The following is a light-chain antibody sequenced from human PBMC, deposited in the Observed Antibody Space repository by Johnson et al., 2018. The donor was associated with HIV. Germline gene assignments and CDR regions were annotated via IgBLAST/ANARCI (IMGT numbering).Light chain of an antibody. Sequence: QSALTQPPSVSAATGQTVTISCSGSSSNVGSSFVSWYRQVPGTAPKLLIYDNNKRPSGIPGRFSGSKSGPSATLGITGLQTGDEADYYCGTWDSSLTSYVFGAGTKVTVL. V-gene: IGLV1-51*01. CDR3: GTWDSSLTSYV. CDR2: DNN. J-gene: IGLJ1*01. CDR1: SSNVGSSF.